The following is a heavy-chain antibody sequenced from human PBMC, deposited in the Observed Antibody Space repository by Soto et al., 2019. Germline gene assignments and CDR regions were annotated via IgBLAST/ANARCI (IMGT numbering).Heavy chain of an antibody. CDR1: GFTFSSYG. Sequence: GGSLRLSCAASGFTFSSYGMHWVRQAPGKGLEWVAVISYDGSNKYYADSVKGRFTISRDNSKNTLYLQMNSLRAEDTAVYYCAKALIKVSGSYPDRDYYGMDVWGQGTTVTVSS. CDR3: AKALIKVSGSYPDRDYYGMDV. CDR2: ISYDGSNK. J-gene: IGHJ6*02. V-gene: IGHV3-30*18. D-gene: IGHD1-26*01.